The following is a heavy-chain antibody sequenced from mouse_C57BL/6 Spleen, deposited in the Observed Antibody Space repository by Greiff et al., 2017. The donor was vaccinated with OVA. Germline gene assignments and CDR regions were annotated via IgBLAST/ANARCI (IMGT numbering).Heavy chain of an antibody. D-gene: IGHD2-1*01. V-gene: IGHV1-39*01. Sequence: EVQLQQSGPVLVKPGASVKISCKASGYSFTDYNMNWVKQCIGKSLEWIVIINPNSGTIIYNQKFKCKATLTVDQSSSTAYMRLNSLTSEDSAVYYCARPLYYPYGGFAYWGQGTLVTVSA. CDR3: ARPLYYPYGGFAY. J-gene: IGHJ3*01. CDR2: INPNSGTI. CDR1: GYSFTDYN.